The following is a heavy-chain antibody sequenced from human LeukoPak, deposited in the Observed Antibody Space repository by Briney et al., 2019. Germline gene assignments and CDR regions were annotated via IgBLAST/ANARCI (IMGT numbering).Heavy chain of an antibody. J-gene: IGHJ5*02. V-gene: IGHV3-48*04. CDR2: ISRDGTIT. CDR1: GFIFSAFR. Sequence: PGESLRLSCETSGFIFSAFRMTWVRQAPGKGLEWVAYISRDGTITHYADSVKGRFTISRDNAKNSLYLQMNSLRAEDTAVYYCARVSASPWGQGTLVTVSS. CDR3: ARVSASP.